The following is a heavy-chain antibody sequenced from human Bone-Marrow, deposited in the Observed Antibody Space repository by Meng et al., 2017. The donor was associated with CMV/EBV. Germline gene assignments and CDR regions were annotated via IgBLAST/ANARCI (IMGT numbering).Heavy chain of an antibody. D-gene: IGHD2-2*01. CDR2: IIHTLGIA. CDR3: ASRYCSSTSCQPYYYYYGMDV. Sequence: SVKVSCKASGGTFSSYAISGVRQAPGQGLEGMGGIIHTLGIANYAQKFQGRVTITADKSTSTAYMELSSLRSEDTAVYYCASRYCSSTSCQPYYYYYGMDVWGQETTVTVSS. J-gene: IGHJ6*02. CDR1: GGTFSSYA. V-gene: IGHV1-69*10.